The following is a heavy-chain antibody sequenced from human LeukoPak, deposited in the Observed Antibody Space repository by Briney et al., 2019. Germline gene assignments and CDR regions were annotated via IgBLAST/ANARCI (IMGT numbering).Heavy chain of an antibody. CDR3: ATNYYPLSLYGSGSLR. Sequence: ASVKVSCKASGYTFTSYGISWVRQAPGKGLEWMGGFDPEDGETIYAQKSQGRVTMTEDTSTDTAYMELSSLRSEDTAVYYCATNYYPLSLYGSGSLRWGQGTLVTVSS. D-gene: IGHD3-10*01. V-gene: IGHV1-24*01. CDR1: GYTFTSYG. CDR2: FDPEDGET. J-gene: IGHJ4*02.